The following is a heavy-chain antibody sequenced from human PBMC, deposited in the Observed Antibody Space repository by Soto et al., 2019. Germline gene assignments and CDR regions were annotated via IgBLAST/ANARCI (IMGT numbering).Heavy chain of an antibody. CDR2: ISSSSSYI. CDR1: GFTFSSYS. V-gene: IGHV3-21*01. CDR3: AINYYDSGEPPNWFDP. D-gene: IGHD3-22*01. Sequence: GGSLRLSCAASGFTFSSYSMNWVRQAPGKGLEWVSSISSSSSYIYYADSVKGRFTISRDNAKNSLYLQMNSLRAEDTAVYYCAINYYDSGEPPNWFDPWGQGTLVTVSS. J-gene: IGHJ5*02.